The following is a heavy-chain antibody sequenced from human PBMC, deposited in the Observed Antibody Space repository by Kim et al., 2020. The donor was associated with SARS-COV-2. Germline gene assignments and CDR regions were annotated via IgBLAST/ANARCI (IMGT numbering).Heavy chain of an antibody. D-gene: IGHD5-18*01. Sequence: SVKVSCKASGGTFSSYAISWVRQAPGQGLEWMGGIIPIFGTANYAQKFQGRVTITADESTSTAYMELSSLRSEDTAVYYCARDGSGYSYGYPYYYGMDVWGQGTTVTVSS. V-gene: IGHV1-69*13. CDR1: GGTFSSYA. J-gene: IGHJ6*02. CDR2: IIPIFGTA. CDR3: ARDGSGYSYGYPYYYGMDV.